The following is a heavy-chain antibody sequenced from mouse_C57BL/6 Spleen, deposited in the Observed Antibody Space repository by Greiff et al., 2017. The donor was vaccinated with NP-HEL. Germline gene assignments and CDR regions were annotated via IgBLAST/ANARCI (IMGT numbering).Heavy chain of an antibody. J-gene: IGHJ2*01. V-gene: IGHV3-8*01. CDR2: ISYSGST. CDR1: GYSITSDY. CDR3: ARYIDGYLSFAY. Sequence: EVMLVESGPGLAKPSQTLSLSCSVTGYSITSDYWNWIRKFPGNKLEYMGYISYSGSTYYNPSLKSRNSITRDTSTNQYYLQLHSVTTADTATYYCARYIDGYLSFAYWGQGTTLTVSS. D-gene: IGHD2-3*01.